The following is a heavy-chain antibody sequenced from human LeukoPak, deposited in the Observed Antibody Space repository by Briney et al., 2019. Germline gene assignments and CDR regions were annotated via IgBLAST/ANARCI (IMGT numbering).Heavy chain of an antibody. Sequence: AASVKDSCKASGYSFTGYCMHWVRQAPGQGLEWMGRICLESGGTNYAQKFQGRVTMTTDTTVSTAYMELSGLKSDDTAVYYCASGLNSRSSSCWGQGARVTVSS. J-gene: IGHJ4*02. V-gene: IGHV1-2*02. D-gene: IGHD6-13*01. CDR2: ICLESGGT. CDR1: GYSFTGYC. CDR3: ASGLNSRSSSC.